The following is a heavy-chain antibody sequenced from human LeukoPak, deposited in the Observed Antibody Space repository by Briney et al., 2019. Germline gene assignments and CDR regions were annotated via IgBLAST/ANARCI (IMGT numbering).Heavy chain of an antibody. CDR1: GFAFSSYS. D-gene: IGHD3-16*01. CDR2: ISKGSGYI. J-gene: IGHJ4*02. Sequence: GGSLRLSCAASGFAFSSYSMNWVRQAPGKGLEWVSSISKGSGYIYQTDSVKGRFTISRDNDKNSLFLQMNSLRVEDTAVYYCVRDMSRESIFDYWGQGTLVIVSS. V-gene: IGHV3-21*01. CDR3: VRDMSRESIFDY.